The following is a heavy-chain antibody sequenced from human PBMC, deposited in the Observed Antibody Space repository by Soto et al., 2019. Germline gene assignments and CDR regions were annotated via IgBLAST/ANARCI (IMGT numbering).Heavy chain of an antibody. V-gene: IGHV3-74*01. CDR2: INSDGTMT. J-gene: IGHJ4*02. D-gene: IGHD2-2*01. CDR3: ASLSAPVDY. CDR1: VFSVYC. Sequence: PWWSLRLSCSAPVFSVYCMHWVRQAPGKGLVWVSEINSDGTMTTYADFAKGRFTISRDNAKNTVDLRLNGLRGDDTGVYYCASLSAPVDYWGQGTLVTVSS.